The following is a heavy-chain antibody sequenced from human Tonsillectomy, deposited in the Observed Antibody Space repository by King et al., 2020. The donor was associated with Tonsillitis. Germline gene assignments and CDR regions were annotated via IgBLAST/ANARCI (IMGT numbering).Heavy chain of an antibody. Sequence: VQLVESGAEVKKPGSSVKVSCKASGGTFSSYAIIWVRQAPGQGLEWMGGIIPIFGTPNYAQKFRGRVAITADESTSTAYMELSSLRSEDTAVYYCPTKCLHSPYYNGLDVWGPGTTVTLSS. CDR2: IIPIFGTP. D-gene: IGHD4-11*01. J-gene: IGHJ6*02. V-gene: IGHV1-69*01. CDR1: GGTFSSYA. CDR3: PTKCLHSPYYNGLDV.